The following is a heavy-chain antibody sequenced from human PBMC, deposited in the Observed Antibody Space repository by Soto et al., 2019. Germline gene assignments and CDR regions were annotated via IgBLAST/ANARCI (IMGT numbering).Heavy chain of an antibody. V-gene: IGHV4-59*01. D-gene: IGHD6-6*01. CDR1: GGSISSYY. CDR2: IYYSGST. Sequence: SETLSLTCTVSGGSISSYYWSWIRQPPGKGLEWIGYIYYSGSTNYNPSLKSRVTISVDTSKNQFSLKLSSVTAADTAVYYCAXXSXSSFGWFXPWGQGXXVTV. CDR3: AXXSXSSFGWFXP. J-gene: IGHJ5*02.